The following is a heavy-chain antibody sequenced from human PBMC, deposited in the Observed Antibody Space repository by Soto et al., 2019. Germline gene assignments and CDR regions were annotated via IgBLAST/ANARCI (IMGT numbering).Heavy chain of an antibody. V-gene: IGHV1-24*01. CDR2: FDPEDGET. J-gene: IGHJ3*02. D-gene: IGHD3-10*01. CDR1: GYTLTELS. Sequence: ASVKVSCKVSGYTLTELSMHWVRQAPGKGLEWMGGFDPEDGETIYAQKFQGRVTMTEDTSTDTAYMELSSLRSEDTAVYYCATRSNYYAGGGKWRSSGNAFYISGQETTV. CDR3: ATRSNYYAGGGKWRSSGNAFYI.